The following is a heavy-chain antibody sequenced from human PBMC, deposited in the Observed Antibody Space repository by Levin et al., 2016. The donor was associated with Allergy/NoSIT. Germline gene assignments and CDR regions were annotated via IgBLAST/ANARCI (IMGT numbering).Heavy chain of an antibody. Sequence: GGSLRLSCAASGFTFSSYGMHWVRQAPGKGLEWVAVISYDGSNKYYADSVKGRFTISRDNSKNTLYLQMNSLRAEDTAVYYCAREGYCTNGVCYYFDYWGQGTLVTVSS. V-gene: IGHV3-30*03. J-gene: IGHJ4*02. D-gene: IGHD2-8*01. CDR1: GFTFSSYG. CDR2: ISYDGSNK. CDR3: AREGYCTNGVCYYFDY.